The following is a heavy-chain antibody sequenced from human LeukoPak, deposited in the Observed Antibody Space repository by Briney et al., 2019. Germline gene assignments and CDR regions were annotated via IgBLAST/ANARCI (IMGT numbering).Heavy chain of an antibody. CDR1: GFTFSDYW. CDR2: IKQDGSEK. CDR3: ARQDGSYYYMDV. J-gene: IGHJ6*03. V-gene: IGHV3-7*01. D-gene: IGHD3-10*01. Sequence: PGGSLRLSCAASGFTFSDYWMTWVRQAPGKGLEWVANIKQDGSEKFYVDSVKGRFTISRDNAKNSVFLQINSLRDEDTAVYYCARQDGSYYYMDVWGKGTTVTVSS.